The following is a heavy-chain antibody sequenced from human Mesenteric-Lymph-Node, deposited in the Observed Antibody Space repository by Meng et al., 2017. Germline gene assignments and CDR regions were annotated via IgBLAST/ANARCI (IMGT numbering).Heavy chain of an antibody. CDR1: GYTLTELS. CDR3: ARARPGTRGPLHAFDI. CDR2: FDPEDGET. Sequence: ASVKVSCKVSGYTLTELSMHWVRQAPGKGLEWMGGFDPEDGETIYAQKFQGRVTMTEDTSTDTAYMELRSLRSDDTAVYYCARARPGTRGPLHAFDIWGQGTMVTFSS. V-gene: IGHV1-24*01. J-gene: IGHJ3*02. D-gene: IGHD1-1*01.